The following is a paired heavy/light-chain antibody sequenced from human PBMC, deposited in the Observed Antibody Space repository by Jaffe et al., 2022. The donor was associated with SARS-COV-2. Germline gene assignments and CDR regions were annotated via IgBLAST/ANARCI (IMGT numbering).Light chain of an antibody. Sequence: NFMLTQPHSVSGSPGKTVTISCTGSSGSIATYYVQWYQQRPGSAPTTVMYEDNQRPSGVPDRFSGSTDTSSNSASLTISGLKTEDEADYYCQAYDSSEWVFGGGTRLTVL. V-gene: IGLV6-57*02. CDR3: QAYDSSEWV. CDR1: SGSIATYY. J-gene: IGLJ3*02. CDR2: EDN.
Heavy chain of an antibody. Sequence: QLQLQESGPGLVKPSETLSLTCTVSGGSIGSTDYYWGWIRQPPGMGLEWIASIYNNGNTYYNPSLKSRVTMSVDTSKDQFSLRLSSVTAADTAVYYCARLAPYGSGTYRLGDFDLWGRGTLVTVSS. CDR2: IYNNGNT. D-gene: IGHD3-10*01. J-gene: IGHJ2*01. CDR1: GGSIGSTDYY. V-gene: IGHV4-39*01. CDR3: ARLAPYGSGTYRLGDFDL.